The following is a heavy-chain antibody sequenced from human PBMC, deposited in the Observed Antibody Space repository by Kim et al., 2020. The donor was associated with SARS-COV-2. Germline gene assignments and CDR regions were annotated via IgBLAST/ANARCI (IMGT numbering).Heavy chain of an antibody. CDR2: ISWNSGSI. Sequence: GGFLRLSCAASGFTFDDYAMHWVRQAPGKGLEWVSGISWNSGSIGYADSVKGRFTISRDNAKNSLYLQMNSLRDEDTALYYCAKGGRHYYGSWSYYRLDYWGQGTLVTVSS. CDR3: AKGGRHYYGSWSYYRLDY. CDR1: GFTFDDYA. D-gene: IGHD3-10*01. V-gene: IGHV3-9*01. J-gene: IGHJ4*02.